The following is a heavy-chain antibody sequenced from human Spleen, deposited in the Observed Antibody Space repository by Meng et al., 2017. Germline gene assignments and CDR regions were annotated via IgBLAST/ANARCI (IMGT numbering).Heavy chain of an antibody. CDR2: TTNKPNRNTT. D-gene: IGHD5-24*01. Sequence: GESLKISCAASGFTFSDHYMDWVRQAPGKGLEWVGRTTNKPNRNTTDYAASVKGRFTISRDDSKNSLSLQMNSLKTEDTAVYYCARGGRDGYNFLWGQGTLVTVSS. CDR1: GFTFSDHY. CDR3: ARGGRDGYNFL. V-gene: IGHV3-72*01. J-gene: IGHJ4*02.